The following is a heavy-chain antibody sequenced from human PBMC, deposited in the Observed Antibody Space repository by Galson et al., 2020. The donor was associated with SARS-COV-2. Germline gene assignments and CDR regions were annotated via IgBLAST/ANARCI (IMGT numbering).Heavy chain of an antibody. J-gene: IGHJ2*01. V-gene: IGHV4-38-2*01. D-gene: IGHD2-21*02. Sequence: SETLSLTCAVSGYSVSTTNYWGWVRLPPGKGLEWTGRIYPTGRTYYNPSLESRVTISVDTSRNQFSLPLASVTAADTAFYCCARQGVNLIVLVTVPGWFFDLWGRGTLVTVSS. CDR3: ARQGVNLIVLVTVPGWFFDL. CDR2: IYPTGRT. CDR1: GYSVSTTNY.